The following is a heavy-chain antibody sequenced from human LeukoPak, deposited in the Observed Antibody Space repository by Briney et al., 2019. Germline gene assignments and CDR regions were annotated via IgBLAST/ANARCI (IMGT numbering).Heavy chain of an antibody. CDR3: ARGCPTGTTGYYYYMDV. D-gene: IGHD1-7*01. CDR2: IYYSGST. CDR1: GGSISSGGYY. V-gene: IGHV4-31*03. J-gene: IGHJ6*03. Sequence: SETLSLTCTVSGGSISSGGYYWSWIRQHPGKGLEWIGYIYYSGSTYYNLSLKSRVTISVDTSKNQFSLKLSSVTAADTAVYYCARGCPTGTTGYYYYMDVWGKGTTVTVSS.